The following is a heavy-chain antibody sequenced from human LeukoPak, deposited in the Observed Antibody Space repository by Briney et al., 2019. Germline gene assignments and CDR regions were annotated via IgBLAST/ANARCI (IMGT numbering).Heavy chain of an antibody. J-gene: IGHJ4*02. V-gene: IGHV5-51*01. CDR2: IYPGNSDT. D-gene: IGHD6-19*01. CDR1: GYTYTSYW. Sequence: GESLKISCKGSGYTYTSYWIGWVRQMPGKGLEWMGIIYPGNSDTRYSPSFQGQVTISVDKSITTAYPQWSSLEASDTAMYYCARRRAVAGTYYFDSWGQGTLVTVSS. CDR3: ARRRAVAGTYYFDS.